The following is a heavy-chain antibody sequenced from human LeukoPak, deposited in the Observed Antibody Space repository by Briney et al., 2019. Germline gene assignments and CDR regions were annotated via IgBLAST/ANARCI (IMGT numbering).Heavy chain of an antibody. J-gene: IGHJ4*02. CDR3: ARDRRVYCTNGVCPYD. Sequence: PGGSLRLSCAASGFTFSSYVMGWVRQAPGKGLEWVSYISSSSSTIYYADSVKGRFTISRDNAKNSLYLQMNSLRAEDTAVYYCARDRRVYCTNGVCPYDWGQGTLVTVSS. CDR1: GFTFSSYV. CDR2: ISSSSSTI. D-gene: IGHD2-8*01. V-gene: IGHV3-48*04.